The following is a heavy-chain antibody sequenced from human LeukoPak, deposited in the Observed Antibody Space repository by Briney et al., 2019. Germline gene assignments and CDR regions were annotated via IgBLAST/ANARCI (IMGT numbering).Heavy chain of an antibody. Sequence: SETLSLTCTVSGYSISSGYYWGWIRQPPGKGLEWIGSIYHSGSTYYNPSLKSRVTISVDTSKNQFSLKLSSVTAADTAVYYCARQAGPRYYYYMDVWGKGTTVTISS. CDR2: IYHSGST. D-gene: IGHD6-13*01. V-gene: IGHV4-38-2*02. J-gene: IGHJ6*03. CDR1: GYSISSGYY. CDR3: ARQAGPRYYYYMDV.